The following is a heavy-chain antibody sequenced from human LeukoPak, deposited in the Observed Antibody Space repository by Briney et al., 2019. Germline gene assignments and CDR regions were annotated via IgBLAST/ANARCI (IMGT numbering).Heavy chain of an antibody. D-gene: IGHD2-21*02. CDR1: GFTFSSYA. CDR3: AKEPLYCGGDCYEPFDY. J-gene: IGHJ4*02. V-gene: IGHV3-23*01. Sequence: GSLRLSCAASGFTFSSYAMSWVRQAPGKGLEWASTISGSGGSIYYADSVKGRFTISRDNSKNTLYLQMNSLRAEDTAVYYCAKEPLYCGGDCYEPFDYWGQGTLVTVSP. CDR2: ISGSGGSI.